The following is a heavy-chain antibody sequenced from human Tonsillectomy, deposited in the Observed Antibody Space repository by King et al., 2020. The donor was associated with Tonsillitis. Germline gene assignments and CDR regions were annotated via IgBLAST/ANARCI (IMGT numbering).Heavy chain of an antibody. Sequence: VQLVESGAEVKKPGSSVKVSCKASGGTINSYGISWVRQAPGQGLEWMGGIIPLLGTANYAQKFEGRVTITADESTRIVYMDLSSLRSEDTAVYYCARDFPFDSPDVEIAVTATGTCYGMDVWGQGTTVTVSS. V-gene: IGHV1-69*01. J-gene: IGHJ6*02. CDR2: IIPLLGTA. CDR3: ARDFPFDSPDVEIAVTATGTCYGMDV. CDR1: GGTINSYG. D-gene: IGHD6-19*01.